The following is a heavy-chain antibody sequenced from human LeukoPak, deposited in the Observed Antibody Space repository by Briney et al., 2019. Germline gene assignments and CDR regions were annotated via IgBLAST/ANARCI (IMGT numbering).Heavy chain of an antibody. V-gene: IGHV1-69*13. CDR1: GGTFSSYA. CDR2: IIPIFGTA. J-gene: IGHJ4*02. CDR3: ARDPGGYCSSTSCPLYY. D-gene: IGHD2-2*01. Sequence: SVKVSCKASGGTFSSYAISWVRQAPGQGLEWMGGIIPIFGTANYAQKFQGRVTITADESTSTAYMELSSLRSEDTAVYYCARDPGGYCSSTSCPLYYWGQGTLVTVPS.